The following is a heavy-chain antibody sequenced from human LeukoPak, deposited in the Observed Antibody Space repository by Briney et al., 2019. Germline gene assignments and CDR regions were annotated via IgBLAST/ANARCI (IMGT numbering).Heavy chain of an antibody. CDR3: AHLTYYYGSGGYYYMDV. D-gene: IGHD3-10*01. CDR2: IYWNDDK. J-gene: IGHJ6*03. V-gene: IGHV2-5*01. CDR1: GFSLSTSGVG. Sequence: SGPTLVKPTQTLTLTCTFSGFSLSTSGVGVGWIRQPPGKALEWLALIYWNDDKRDSPSLKSRLAITKDTSKNQVVLTMTNMDPVDTATYYCAHLTYYYGSGGYYYMDVWGKGTTVTISS.